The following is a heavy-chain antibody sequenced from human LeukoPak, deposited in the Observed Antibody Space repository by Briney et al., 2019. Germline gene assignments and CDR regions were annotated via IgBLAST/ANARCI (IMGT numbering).Heavy chain of an antibody. J-gene: IGHJ4*02. CDR2: SIPIFGTA. D-gene: IGHD6-13*01. CDR3: ARDHGLAYSSHYFDY. CDR1: GGSFSSYA. Sequence: ASVQVSCKASGGSFSSYAISWVRQAPGQGLEWMGGSIPIFGTANYAQKFQGRVTITTDESTSTAYMELSSLRSEDTAVYYCARDHGLAYSSHYFDYWGQGTLVTVSS. V-gene: IGHV1-69*05.